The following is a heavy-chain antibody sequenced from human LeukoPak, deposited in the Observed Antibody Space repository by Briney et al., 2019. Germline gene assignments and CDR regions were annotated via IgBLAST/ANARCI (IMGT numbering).Heavy chain of an antibody. Sequence: SETLSLTCTVSGGSISSSSYYWGWIRQPPGKGLEWIGSIYHSGSTYYNPSLKSRVTISVDTSKNQFSLKLSSVTAADTAVYYCARHKGVYEYSGYDLGGWFDPWGQGTLVTVSS. CDR1: GGSISSSSYY. CDR2: IYHSGST. J-gene: IGHJ5*02. CDR3: ARHKGVYEYSGYDLGGWFDP. V-gene: IGHV4-39*01. D-gene: IGHD5-12*01.